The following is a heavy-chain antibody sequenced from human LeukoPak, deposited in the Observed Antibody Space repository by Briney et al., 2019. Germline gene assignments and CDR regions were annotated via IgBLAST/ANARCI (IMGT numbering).Heavy chain of an antibody. V-gene: IGHV4-39*07. Sequence: SETLSLTCTVSGGSISSSSYYWGWIRQPPGKGLEWIGSIYYSGSTYYNPSLKSRVTISVDTSKSQFSLKLSSVTAADTAVYYCARAKRHDFWSGYYFDYWGQGTLVTVSS. D-gene: IGHD3-3*01. CDR1: GGSISSSSYY. CDR3: ARAKRHDFWSGYYFDY. CDR2: IYYSGST. J-gene: IGHJ4*02.